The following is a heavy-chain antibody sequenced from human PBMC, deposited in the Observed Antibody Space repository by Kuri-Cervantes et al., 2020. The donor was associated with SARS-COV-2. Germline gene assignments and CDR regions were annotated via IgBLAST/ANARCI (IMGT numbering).Heavy chain of an antibody. V-gene: IGHV3-48*03. D-gene: IGHD3-16*01. Sequence: GGSLRLSCEASGVTGSNFEMNWVRQAPGKGLEWVAYTSESGATIYYADSVKGRFTISRDFAKNSLSLQMSSLGVEDTALYYCVGAYRQPWTIIFESWGQGTQVTVSS. CDR3: VGAYRQPWTIIFES. J-gene: IGHJ4*02. CDR2: TSESGATI. CDR1: GVTGSNFE.